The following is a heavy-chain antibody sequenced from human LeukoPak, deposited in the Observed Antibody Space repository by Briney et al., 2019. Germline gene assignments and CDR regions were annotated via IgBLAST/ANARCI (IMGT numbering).Heavy chain of an antibody. Sequence: SQTLSLTCTVSGGSISSDGYYWTWIRQPPGKGLEWIGYISYSGSTNYNPSLKSRITMSLDTSKNQFSLKLSSVTAADTAVYYCARDRYGRPVDYWGQGTLVTVSS. D-gene: IGHD5-18*01. CDR3: ARDRYGRPVDY. CDR2: ISYSGST. CDR1: GGSISSDGYY. J-gene: IGHJ4*02. V-gene: IGHV4-30-4*01.